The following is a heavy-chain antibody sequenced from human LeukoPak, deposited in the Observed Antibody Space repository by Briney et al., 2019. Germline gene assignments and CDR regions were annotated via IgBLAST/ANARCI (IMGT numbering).Heavy chain of an antibody. J-gene: IGHJ5*01. CDR2: IGTGGET. CDR1: GFIFSAYA. Sequence: PGGSLRLSCAASGFIFSAYAMSWVRQAPGQGREWISVIGTGGETHYADSVEGRFTISRSNFKNTLYLKINSPRAEDTAVYYCAKRVTVTTKYFYSWGQGTLVTVSS. V-gene: IGHV3-23*01. D-gene: IGHD4-17*01. CDR3: AKRVTVTTKYFYS.